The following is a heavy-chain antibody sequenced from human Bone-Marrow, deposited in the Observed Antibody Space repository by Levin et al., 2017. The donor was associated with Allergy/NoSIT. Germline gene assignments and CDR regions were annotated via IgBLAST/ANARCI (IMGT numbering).Heavy chain of an antibody. V-gene: IGHV3-33*01. D-gene: IGHD6-6*01. CDR2: IWFDGSQK. CDR1: GFSFSSSG. CDR3: ARLGGIGTKSIHY. Sequence: PGGSLRLSCAASGFSFSSSGMLWVRQAPGKGLEWVSLIWFDGSQKYYADSVKGRFTISRDNSKNTLFLQMDSLRAEDTAVYYCARLGGIGTKSIHYWGQGTLVAVSS. J-gene: IGHJ4*02.